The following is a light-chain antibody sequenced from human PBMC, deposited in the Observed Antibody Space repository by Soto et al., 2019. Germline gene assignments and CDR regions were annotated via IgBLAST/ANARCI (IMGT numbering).Light chain of an antibody. CDR2: SNN. V-gene: IGLV1-44*01. Sequence: QSVLTQPPSASGTPGQRVTISCSGSSSNIGSNTVNWYQQLPGTAPKLLSYSNNQRPSGVPDRFSGSKSGTSASLAISGLQSEDEADYYCAAWDDRLNGPVFGGGTKLTVL. J-gene: IGLJ2*01. CDR1: SSNIGSNT. CDR3: AAWDDRLNGPV.